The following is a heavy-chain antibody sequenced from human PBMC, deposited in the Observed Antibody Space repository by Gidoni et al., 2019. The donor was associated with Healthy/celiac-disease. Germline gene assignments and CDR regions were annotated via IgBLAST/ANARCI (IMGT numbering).Heavy chain of an antibody. Sequence: QVQLQASGPGLVKPSETLSLTCTASGSSLSSGYYWGWIRQPPGKGLEWIGSIYHSGSTYYNPSLKSRVTISVDTSKNQFSLKLSSVTAADTAVYYCALAPDYGDYPNWFDPWGQGTLVTVSS. J-gene: IGHJ5*02. D-gene: IGHD4-17*01. CDR3: ALAPDYGDYPNWFDP. V-gene: IGHV4-38-2*02. CDR1: GSSLSSGYY. CDR2: IYHSGST.